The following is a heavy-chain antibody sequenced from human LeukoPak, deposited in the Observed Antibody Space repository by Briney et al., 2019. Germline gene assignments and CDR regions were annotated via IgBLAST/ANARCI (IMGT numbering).Heavy chain of an antibody. D-gene: IGHD2-2*01. CDR3: ASEGRYCSSTSCYYFDY. Sequence: PSETLSLTCTVSGGSISSSSYYWGWIRQPPGKGLEWIGSIYYSGSTYYNPSLKSRVTISVDTSKNQFSLKLSSVTAADTAVYYCASEGRYCSSTSCYYFDYWGQGTLVTVSS. CDR2: IYYSGST. J-gene: IGHJ4*02. CDR1: GGSISSSSYY. V-gene: IGHV4-39*01.